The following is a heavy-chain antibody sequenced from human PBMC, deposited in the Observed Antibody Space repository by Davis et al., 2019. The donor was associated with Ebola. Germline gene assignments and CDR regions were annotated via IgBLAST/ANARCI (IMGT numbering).Heavy chain of an antibody. CDR2: VYNNGNK. J-gene: IGHJ5*02. V-gene: IGHV4-39*05. CDR3: AGRDKVRPVPGVGNWFDP. D-gene: IGHD6-19*01. CDR1: GGSIISSAYH. Sequence: SETPSLTCAVSGGSIISSAYHWAWIRQPPGKGLEWIGTVYNNGNKYYNQTLKSRVAISLDASNNEFSLRLSSVTAADTAMYYCAGRDKVRPVPGVGNWFDPWGQGTLVTVSS.